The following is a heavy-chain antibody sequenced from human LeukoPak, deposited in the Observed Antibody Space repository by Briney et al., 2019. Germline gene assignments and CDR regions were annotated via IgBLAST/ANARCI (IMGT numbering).Heavy chain of an antibody. CDR1: GFTFSDYY. D-gene: IGHD6-13*01. CDR2: ISSSSSYT. J-gene: IGHJ4*02. V-gene: IGHV3-11*03. CDR3: AKTRPLDSSSWSHGDY. Sequence: GGSLRLSCTASGFTFSDYYMSWIRQAPGKGLEWVSYISSSSSYTNYADSVKGRFTISRDNAKNSLYLQMNSLRAEDTAVYYCAKTRPLDSSSWSHGDYWGQGTLVTVSS.